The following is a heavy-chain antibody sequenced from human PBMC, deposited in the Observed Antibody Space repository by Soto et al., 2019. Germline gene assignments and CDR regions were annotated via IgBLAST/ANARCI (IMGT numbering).Heavy chain of an antibody. D-gene: IGHD3-9*01. V-gene: IGHV1-69*13. Sequence: GASVKVSCKASGGTFSSYAISWVRQAPGQGLEWMGGIIPIFGTANYAQKFQGRVTITADESTSTAYMELSSLRSEDTAVYYCARETYYDILTGYLDPTLFDYWAQETLVTVPS. CDR1: GGTFSSYA. J-gene: IGHJ4*02. CDR2: IIPIFGTA. CDR3: ARETYYDILTGYLDPTLFDY.